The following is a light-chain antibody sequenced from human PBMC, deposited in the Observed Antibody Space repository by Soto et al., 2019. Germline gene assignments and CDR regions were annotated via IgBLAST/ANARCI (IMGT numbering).Light chain of an antibody. Sequence: EIVLTQSPATLSLSPGERATLSCRASQSVSSYLAWYQQKPGQAPRLLIYDASNRATGIPARFSGSGSGTDFTLTISILEPEDFAVYYCQQRSNWRWTFGQGTKVEIK. CDR2: DAS. CDR3: QQRSNWRWT. CDR1: QSVSSY. V-gene: IGKV3-11*01. J-gene: IGKJ1*01.